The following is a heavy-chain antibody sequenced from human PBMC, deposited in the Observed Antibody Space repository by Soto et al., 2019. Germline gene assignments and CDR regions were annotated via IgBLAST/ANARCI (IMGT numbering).Heavy chain of an antibody. CDR2: IFHGGGT. D-gene: IGHD3-22*01. J-gene: IGHJ4*02. CDR1: GESFSGYY. Sequence: SETLSLTCGVSGESFSGYYWSWIRQPPGKGLEWIGQIFHGGGTNYSPSLKSRVTISVDTSKNQFSLELSSVTAADTAVYYCARPHYDSNTFYSFFDYWGQGTLVTVSS. V-gene: IGHV4-34*12. CDR3: ARPHYDSNTFYSFFDY.